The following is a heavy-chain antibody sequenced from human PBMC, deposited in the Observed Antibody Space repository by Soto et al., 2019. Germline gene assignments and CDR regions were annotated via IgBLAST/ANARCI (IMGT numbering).Heavy chain of an antibody. CDR1: GYTFTSYY. Sequence: ASVKVSCKASGYTFTSYYMHWVRQAPGQGLEWMGIINPSGGSTSYAQKFQGRVTMTRDTSTSTVYMELSSLRSEDTAVYYCARGRWVAVDTGGAFDIWGQGIMVNVS. CDR2: INPSGGST. V-gene: IGHV1-46*03. D-gene: IGHD6-19*01. J-gene: IGHJ3*02. CDR3: ARGRWVAVDTGGAFDI.